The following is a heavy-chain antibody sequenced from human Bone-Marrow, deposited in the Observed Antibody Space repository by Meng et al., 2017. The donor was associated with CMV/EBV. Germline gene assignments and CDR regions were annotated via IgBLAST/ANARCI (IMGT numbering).Heavy chain of an antibody. V-gene: IGHV4-39*07. CDR1: GGSISSSSYY. J-gene: IGHJ6*01. D-gene: IGHD2-2*01. CDR3: ARGPDIVVVPAAQRGYSYGRLYYYYGMAV. CDR2: INHSGST. Sequence: SETLSLTCTVSGGSISSSSYYWGWIRQPPGKGLEWIGEINHSGSTNYNPSLKSRVTISVDTSKNQFSLKLSSVTAADTAVYYCARGPDIVVVPAAQRGYSYGRLYYYYGMAVWGQGPTVTCYS.